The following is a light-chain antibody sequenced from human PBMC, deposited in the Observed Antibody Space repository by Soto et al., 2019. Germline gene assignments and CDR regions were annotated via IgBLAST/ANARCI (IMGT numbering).Light chain of an antibody. J-gene: IGKJ1*01. CDR3: QQYNSYSWT. Sequence: DIEMTQSPSTLSASVGDRVTITCRASDTIGTWLAWYQQKPGKAPNLLIYGASTLESGVPSRFSGSGYGTEFTLTISSLQPDDFATYSCQQYNSYSWTFGQGAKVEI. V-gene: IGKV1-5*01. CDR2: GAS. CDR1: DTIGTW.